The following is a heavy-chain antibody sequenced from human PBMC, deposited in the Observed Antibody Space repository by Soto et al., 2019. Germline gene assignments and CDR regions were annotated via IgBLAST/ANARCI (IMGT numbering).Heavy chain of an antibody. V-gene: IGHV3-23*01. CDR3: AKDEKSAGITGTTIDY. D-gene: IGHD1-7*01. CDR1: GFTFSSYA. CDR2: ISSSSSIT. Sequence: GGSLRLSCAASGFTFSSYAMSWVRQAPGKGLECFSAISSSSSITYYADSVKGRFTIFRDNSNITLYLQMNCLRAEDTALYYCAKDEKSAGITGTTIDYWGQGTLVTVSS. J-gene: IGHJ4*02.